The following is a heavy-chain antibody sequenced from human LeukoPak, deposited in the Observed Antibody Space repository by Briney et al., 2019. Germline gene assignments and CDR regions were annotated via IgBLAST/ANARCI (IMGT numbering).Heavy chain of an antibody. D-gene: IGHD5-12*01. CDR3: ARGALEYSGFDQTFDY. V-gene: IGHV3-30-3*01. CDR1: GFTFSLYS. Sequence: GGSLRLSCAASGFTFSLYSMCWVRQAPGKGLEWVTVISYDGSNKYYADSVKGRFTISRDNSENTVYLQMNSLRVDDTAVYYCARGALEYSGFDQTFDYWAQGTLVTVSS. J-gene: IGHJ4*02. CDR2: ISYDGSNK.